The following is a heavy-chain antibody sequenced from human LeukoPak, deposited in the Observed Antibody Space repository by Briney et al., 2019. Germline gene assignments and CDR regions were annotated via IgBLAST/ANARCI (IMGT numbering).Heavy chain of an antibody. CDR2: INWNGGST. V-gene: IGHV3-20*04. J-gene: IGHJ3*02. CDR1: GFTFDDYG. D-gene: IGHD3-22*01. Sequence: AGGSLRLSCAASGFTFDDYGMSWVRQAPGKGLEWVSGINWNGGSTGFADSVKGRFTISRDNAKNSLYLQMNSLRAEDTALYYCAKLPNYYDSNDAFDIWGQGTMVTVSS. CDR3: AKLPNYYDSNDAFDI.